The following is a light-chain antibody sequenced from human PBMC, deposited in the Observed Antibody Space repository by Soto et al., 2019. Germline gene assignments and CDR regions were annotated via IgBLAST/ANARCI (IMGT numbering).Light chain of an antibody. J-gene: IGKJ2*01. CDR1: QNINSW. Sequence: IQMTQSPSILSASVGDRVTITCRASQNINSWLAWYQQKPGKAPKLLIYQASSLESGVPSRFSGSESGTEFTLTISSLQPDDLATYYCKQYSSYARYTFGQGTKLEIK. CDR3: KQYSSYARYT. V-gene: IGKV1-5*03. CDR2: QAS.